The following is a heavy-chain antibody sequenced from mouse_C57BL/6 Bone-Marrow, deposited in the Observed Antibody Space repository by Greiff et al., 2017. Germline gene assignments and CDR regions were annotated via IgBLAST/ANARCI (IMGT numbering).Heavy chain of an antibody. CDR2: IYIGNGYT. Sequence: VQLKESGAELVRPGSSVKLSCKTSGYTFTSYGINWVKQRPGQGLEWIGYIYIGNGYTEYNEKFKGKATLTSDTSSSTAYMQLSSLTSEDSAIYFCARSGGLWLRRLFAYWGQGTLVTVSA. V-gene: IGHV1-58*01. CDR1: GYTFTSYG. D-gene: IGHD2-2*01. CDR3: ARSGGLWLRRLFAY. J-gene: IGHJ3*01.